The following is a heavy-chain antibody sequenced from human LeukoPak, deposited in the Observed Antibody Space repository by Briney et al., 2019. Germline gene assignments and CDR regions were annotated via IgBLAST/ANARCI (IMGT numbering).Heavy chain of an antibody. J-gene: IGHJ3*02. D-gene: IGHD6-13*01. V-gene: IGHV4-39*01. CDR1: GGSISSSSHY. Sequence: SETLSLTCTVSGGSISSSSHYWGWIRQPPGKGLEWIGSIYYSGSTYYNPSLKSRVTISVDTSKNQFSLKLSSVTAADTAVYYCAGVRIAAAGPTDAFDIWGQGTMVTVSS. CDR2: IYYSGST. CDR3: AGVRIAAAGPTDAFDI.